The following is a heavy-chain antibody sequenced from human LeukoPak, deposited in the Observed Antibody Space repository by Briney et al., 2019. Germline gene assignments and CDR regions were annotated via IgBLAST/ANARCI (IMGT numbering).Heavy chain of an antibody. Sequence: PSETLSLTCTVSGGSISTPGYYWGWIRQPPGKGLEWIGSLYHSGSTYYKPSLKSRATISADKSKNQCSLKLRSVTAADTAVYYCARHALATVTDPSFDYWGQGTLVTVSS. J-gene: IGHJ4*02. CDR2: LYHSGST. D-gene: IGHD2-21*02. CDR3: ARHALATVTDPSFDY. V-gene: IGHV4-39*01. CDR1: GGSISTPGYY.